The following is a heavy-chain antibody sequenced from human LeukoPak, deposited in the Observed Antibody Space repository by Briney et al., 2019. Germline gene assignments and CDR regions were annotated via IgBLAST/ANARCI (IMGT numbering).Heavy chain of an antibody. Sequence: SETLSLTCAVYGGSFSGYYWSWIRQPPGKGLEWIGEINHSGSTNYNPSLKSRVTISVDTSKNQFSLKLSSVTAADTAVYYCARDFGVAGPFDAFDIWGQGTMVTVSS. CDR1: GGSFSGYY. J-gene: IGHJ3*02. D-gene: IGHD6-19*01. V-gene: IGHV4-34*01. CDR3: ARDFGVAGPFDAFDI. CDR2: INHSGST.